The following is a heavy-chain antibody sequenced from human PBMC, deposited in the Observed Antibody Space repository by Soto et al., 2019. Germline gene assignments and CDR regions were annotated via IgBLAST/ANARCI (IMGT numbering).Heavy chain of an antibody. CDR3: AHCVVLLTTSGGWCNWLAA. Sequence: EVQLLESGGGLVQPGGSPSLSCTASEFTCSNYAMSWVRQAPGKALELVSGISSDGAGTSYAASVKGRFTISRHNSNNTLYVQMDLLGVEDTAVYSCAHCVVLLTTSGGWCNWLAAWGQGTLVTFAS. CDR1: EFTCSNYA. CDR2: ISSDGAGT. J-gene: IGHJ5*02. D-gene: IGHD2-21*01. V-gene: IGHV3-23*01.